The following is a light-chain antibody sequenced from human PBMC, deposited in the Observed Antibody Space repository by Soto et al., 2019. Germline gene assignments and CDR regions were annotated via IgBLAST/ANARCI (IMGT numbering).Light chain of an antibody. Sequence: QSALTQPASVSGSPGQSITISCTGVSSDVGNYNLVSWYQQHPAKAPKLIIYEDDKRPSGVSNRFSGSKSGDTASLTISGLKAEDEAIYYCASKTTSSPVLFGGGTKLTVL. CDR3: ASKTTSSPVL. J-gene: IGLJ2*01. CDR1: SSDVGNYNL. CDR2: EDD. V-gene: IGLV2-14*02.